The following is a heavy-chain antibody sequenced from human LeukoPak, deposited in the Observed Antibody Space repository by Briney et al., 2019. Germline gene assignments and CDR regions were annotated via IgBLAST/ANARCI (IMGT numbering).Heavy chain of an antibody. V-gene: IGHV1-2*02. CDR2: INPNSGGT. D-gene: IGHD1-1*01. J-gene: IGHJ4*02. Sequence: ASVKVSCKASGYTFTGYYMHWVRQAPGQGLEWMGWINPNSGGTNYAQKLQGRVTMTTDTSTSTAYMELRSLRSDDTAVYYCARGYPLVEGLDYRGQGTLVTVSS. CDR1: GYTFTGYY. CDR3: ARGYPLVEGLDY.